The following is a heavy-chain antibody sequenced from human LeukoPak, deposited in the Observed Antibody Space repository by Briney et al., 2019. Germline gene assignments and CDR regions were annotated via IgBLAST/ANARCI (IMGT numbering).Heavy chain of an antibody. Sequence: NAGGSLRLSCAASGFSFSDYYMHWVRQAPGKGLEWVSSISFDSGDETLYADSVKGRFTISRDNSKNTLYLQMNSLRAEDTAVYYCARVKAGYYYYMDVWGKGTTVTVSS. CDR2: ISFDSGDET. CDR3: ARVKAGYYYYMDV. D-gene: IGHD3-10*01. CDR1: GFSFSDYY. V-gene: IGHV3-21*04. J-gene: IGHJ6*03.